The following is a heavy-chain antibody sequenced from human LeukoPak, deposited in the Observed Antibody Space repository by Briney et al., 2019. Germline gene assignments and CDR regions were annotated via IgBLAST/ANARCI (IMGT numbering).Heavy chain of an antibody. CDR3: ARGWWGYCNGGSCYSDY. CDR2: IYHSGST. J-gene: IGHJ4*02. Sequence: SETLSLTCTVSGDSISSSGHYWGWIRQPPGKGLEWIGIIYHSGSTYYNPSLKSRVTISVDTSKNQFSLKLSSVTAADTAVYYCARGWWGYCNGGSCYSDYWGQGTLVTVSS. CDR1: GDSISSSGHY. D-gene: IGHD2-15*01. V-gene: IGHV4-39*07.